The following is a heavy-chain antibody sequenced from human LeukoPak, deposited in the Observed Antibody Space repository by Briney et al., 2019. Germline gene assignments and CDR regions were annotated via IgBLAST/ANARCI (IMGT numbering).Heavy chain of an antibody. Sequence: GGSLRLSCAASGFTFSSYAMSWVRQAPGRGLEWVSTIIRSGVSTYFADSVKGRFTISRDISKNTLYLQMNSLRAEDTAVYYCARRGLENNGYFDYWGQGTLVTVSS. CDR2: IIRSGVST. D-gene: IGHD2-8*01. V-gene: IGHV3-23*01. CDR1: GFTFSSYA. CDR3: ARRGLENNGYFDY. J-gene: IGHJ4*02.